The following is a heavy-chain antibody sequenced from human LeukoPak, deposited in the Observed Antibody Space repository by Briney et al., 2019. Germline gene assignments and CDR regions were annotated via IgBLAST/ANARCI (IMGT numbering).Heavy chain of an antibody. CDR2: IYPGDSDT. J-gene: IGHJ4*02. CDR3: ARPSSSWYDNFDY. CDR1: GYRFTNYW. V-gene: IGHV5-51*01. D-gene: IGHD6-13*01. Sequence: GESLKISCKCSGYRFTNYWIGWVRQMPGKGLEWIGVIYPGDSDTRYTPCFQGQVTISADKSISTAYLQWSSLKASDTALYYCARPSSSWYDNFDYWGEGTPVTVSS.